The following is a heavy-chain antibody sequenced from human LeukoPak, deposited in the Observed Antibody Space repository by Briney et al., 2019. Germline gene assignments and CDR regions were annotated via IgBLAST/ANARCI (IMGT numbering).Heavy chain of an antibody. V-gene: IGHV3-23*01. CDR1: GFTFNSYA. Sequence: GGSLRLSCAASGFTFNSYAMSWVRQAPGKGLEWVSAISGSGGSTYYADSVKGRFTISRDNSKNTLYLQMNSLRAEDTAVYYCAKGSIVVVVAGLYFDYWGQGTLVTVSS. D-gene: IGHD2-15*01. J-gene: IGHJ4*02. CDR3: AKGSIVVVVAGLYFDY. CDR2: ISGSGGST.